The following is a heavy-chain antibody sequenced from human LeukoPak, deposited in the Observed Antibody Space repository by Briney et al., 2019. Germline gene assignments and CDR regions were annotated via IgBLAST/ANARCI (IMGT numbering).Heavy chain of an antibody. Sequence: GGSLRLSCAASGFTFSSYSMNWVRQAPGKGLEWVSAINGSGGSTYYADSVKGRFTISRDNSMNTLYLQMNSLRAEDAAVYYCAKGVGSRGWYVFDYWGQGTLVTVSS. D-gene: IGHD6-19*01. CDR1: GFTFSSYS. CDR3: AKGVGSRGWYVFDY. CDR2: INGSGGST. J-gene: IGHJ4*02. V-gene: IGHV3-23*01.